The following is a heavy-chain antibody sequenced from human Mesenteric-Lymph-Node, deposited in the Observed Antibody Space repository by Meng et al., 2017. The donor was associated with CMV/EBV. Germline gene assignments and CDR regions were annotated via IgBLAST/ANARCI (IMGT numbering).Heavy chain of an antibody. Sequence: GESLKISCAACGFTFSSYDMHWVRQATGKGLEWVSAIGTAGDTYYPGYLKGQFTISRDEAKNTLYLQMNSLRGEDTAVYYCVRELGRQEPNYYYYGMDVWGQGTTVTVSS. CDR1: GFTFSSYD. D-gene: IGHD1-14*01. CDR2: IGTAGDT. V-gene: IGHV3-13*03. CDR3: VRELGRQEPNYYYYGMDV. J-gene: IGHJ6*02.